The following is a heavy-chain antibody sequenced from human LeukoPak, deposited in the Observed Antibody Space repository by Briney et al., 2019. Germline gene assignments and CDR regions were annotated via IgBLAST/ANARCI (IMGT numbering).Heavy chain of an antibody. CDR1: DASISSYF. CDR2: IYSSGST. D-gene: IGHD2-8*01. CDR3: AIAESVTAFDI. J-gene: IGHJ3*02. Sequence: SETLSLTCSVSDASISSYFWSWIRQPPGRGLEWIGHIYSSGSTYYNPSLKSRVTVPMEPSRNQFSLKLASVTAADAGMYYCAIAESVTAFDIWGQGTMVTVSS. V-gene: IGHV4-4*09.